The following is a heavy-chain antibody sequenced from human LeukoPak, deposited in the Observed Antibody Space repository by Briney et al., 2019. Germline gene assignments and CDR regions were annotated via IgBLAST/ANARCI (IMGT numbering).Heavy chain of an antibody. CDR3: ARVEMATIYFDY. CDR2: IYYSGST. D-gene: IGHD5-24*01. V-gene: IGHV4-59*01. Sequence: ETLSLTCTVSGGSISSYYWSWIRQPPGKGLEWIGYIYYSGSTNYNPSLKSRVTISVDTSKNQFSLKLSSVTAADTAVYYCARVEMATIYFDYWGQGTLVTVSS. J-gene: IGHJ4*02. CDR1: GGSISSYY.